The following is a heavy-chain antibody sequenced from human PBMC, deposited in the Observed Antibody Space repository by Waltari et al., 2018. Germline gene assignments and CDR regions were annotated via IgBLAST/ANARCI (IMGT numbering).Heavy chain of an antibody. CDR2: IIPTFGTA. Sequence: QVQLVQSGAEVKKPGSSVKVSCQASGGPFSSYAISWVRQALGQGLEWMGGIIPTFGTANYAQKFQGRVTITTDESTSTAYMGLSSLRSEDTAVYYCAREPNMVAGYYVDYWGQGTLVTVSS. V-gene: IGHV1-69*05. D-gene: IGHD3-10*01. CDR3: AREPNMVAGYYVDY. CDR1: GGPFSSYA. J-gene: IGHJ4*02.